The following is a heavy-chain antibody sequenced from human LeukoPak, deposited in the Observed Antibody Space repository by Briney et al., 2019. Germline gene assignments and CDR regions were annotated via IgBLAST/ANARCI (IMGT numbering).Heavy chain of an antibody. D-gene: IGHD3-3*01. J-gene: IGHJ4*02. Sequence: PGGSLRLSCAASGFTFSSYGMHWVRQAPGKGLEWVAFIRYDGSNKYYADSVKGRFTISRDNSKNTLYLQMNSLRAEDTAVYYCAKGQRTPWEVMILPTTGVHAPPYYFDYWGQGTLVTVSS. CDR3: AKGQRTPWEVMILPTTGVHAPPYYFDY. V-gene: IGHV3-30*02. CDR1: GFTFSSYG. CDR2: IRYDGSNK.